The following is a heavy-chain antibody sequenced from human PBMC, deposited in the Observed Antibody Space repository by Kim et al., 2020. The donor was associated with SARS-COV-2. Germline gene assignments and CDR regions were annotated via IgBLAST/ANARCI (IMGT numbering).Heavy chain of an antibody. D-gene: IGHD3-10*01. CDR2: INHSGST. J-gene: IGHJ5*02. CDR3: ARGVWVRGVFNWFDP. V-gene: IGHV4-34*01. Sequence: SETLSLTCAVYGGSFSGYYWSWIRQPPGKGLEWIGEINHSGSTNYNPSLKSRVTISVDTSKNQFSLKLSSVTAADTAVYYCARGVWVRGVFNWFDPWGQGTLVTVSS. CDR1: GGSFSGYY.